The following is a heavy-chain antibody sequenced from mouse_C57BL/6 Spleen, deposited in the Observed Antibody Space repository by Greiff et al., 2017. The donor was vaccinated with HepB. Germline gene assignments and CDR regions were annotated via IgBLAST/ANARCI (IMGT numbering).Heavy chain of an antibody. CDR1: GFTFSSYA. CDR3: ARGDYSNFLFDY. D-gene: IGHD2-5*01. CDR2: ISDGGSYT. J-gene: IGHJ2*01. Sequence: EVQRVESGGGLVKPGGSLKLSCAASGFTFSSYAMSWVRQTPEKRLEWVATISDGGSYTYYPDNVKGRFTISRDNAKNNLYLQMSHLKSEDTAMYYCARGDYSNFLFDYWGQGTTLTVSS. V-gene: IGHV5-4*01.